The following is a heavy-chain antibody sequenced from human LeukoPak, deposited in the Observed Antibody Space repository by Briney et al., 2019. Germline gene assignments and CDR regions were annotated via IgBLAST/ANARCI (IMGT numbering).Heavy chain of an antibody. CDR3: AKTVGDSSGFLRRECMDV. Sequence: PSETLSLTCTVSGGSISSYYWSWIRQPAGKGLEWIGRIYTSGNTNYNPSLKSRVTMSVDTSKNQFSLKLNSVTAADTAVYYCAKTVGDSSGFLRRECMDVWGQGTTVTVSS. CDR1: GGSISSYY. CDR2: IYTSGNT. J-gene: IGHJ6*02. D-gene: IGHD3-22*01. V-gene: IGHV4-4*07.